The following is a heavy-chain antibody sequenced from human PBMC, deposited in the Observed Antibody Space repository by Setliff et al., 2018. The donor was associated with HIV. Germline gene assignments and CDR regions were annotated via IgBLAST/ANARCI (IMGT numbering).Heavy chain of an antibody. CDR1: GGSISTSRYY. CDR2: INYRGNT. Sequence: PSETLSLTCTVSGGSISTSRYYWGWIRQPPGKGLEWIGSINYRGNTYYNPSLKGRAAISVDTSKNQFSLKLSSVTAADTAIYFCARQFRYPNRAVAGVDYWGQGTLVTVSS. D-gene: IGHD6-19*01. V-gene: IGHV4-39*01. J-gene: IGHJ4*02. CDR3: ARQFRYPNRAVAGVDY.